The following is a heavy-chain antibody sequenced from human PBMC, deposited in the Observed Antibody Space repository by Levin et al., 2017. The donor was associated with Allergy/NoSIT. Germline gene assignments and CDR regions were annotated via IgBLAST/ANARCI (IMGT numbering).Heavy chain of an antibody. J-gene: IGHJ4*02. CDR3: ARDQKAEPYGTTQSYSSGWYLFDY. D-gene: IGHD6-19*01. CDR1: GFTFSSYA. V-gene: IGHV3-30-3*01. CDR2: ISYDGSNK. Sequence: RSGGSLRLSCAASGFTFSSYAMHWVRQAPGKGLEWVAVISYDGSNKYYADSVKGRFTISRDNSKNTLYLQMNSLRAEDTAVYYCARDQKAEPYGTTQSYSSGWYLFDYWGQGTLVTVSS.